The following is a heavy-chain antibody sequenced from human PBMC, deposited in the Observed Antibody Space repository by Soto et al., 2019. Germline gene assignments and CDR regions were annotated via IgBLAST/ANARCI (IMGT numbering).Heavy chain of an antibody. Sequence: SETLSLTCTVSGGSISSSSYYWGWIRQPPGKGLEWIGSIYYSGSTYYNPSLKSRVTISVDTSKNQFSLKLSSVTAADTAVYYCARQLLILDYYYYDGMDVWGQGTTVTVS. D-gene: IGHD3-22*01. J-gene: IGHJ6*02. CDR1: GGSISSSSYY. CDR3: ARQLLILDYYYYDGMDV. V-gene: IGHV4-39*07. CDR2: IYYSGST.